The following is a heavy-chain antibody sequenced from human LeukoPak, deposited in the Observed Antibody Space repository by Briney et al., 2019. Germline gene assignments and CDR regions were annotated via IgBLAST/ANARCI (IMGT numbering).Heavy chain of an antibody. CDR2: IKEDGSEI. CDR3: TRGHYDDHRR. CDR1: GFTFSGFW. D-gene: IGHD4-17*01. V-gene: IGHV3-7*01. Sequence: PGGSLRLSCAASGFTFSGFWMNWVRRAPGEGLEWVANIKEDGSEIYYVDSVKGRFTISRDNAKNSLYLQMDTLRAEDTALYFCTRGHYDDHRRWGQGTLVTVSS. J-gene: IGHJ4*02.